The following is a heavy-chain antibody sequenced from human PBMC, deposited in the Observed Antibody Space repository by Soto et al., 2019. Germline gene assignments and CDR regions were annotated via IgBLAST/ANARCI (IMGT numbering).Heavy chain of an antibody. CDR2: ISYDGSNK. J-gene: IGHJ6*03. Sequence: QVQLVESGGGVVQPGRSLRLSCAASGFTFSSYGMHWVRQAPGKGLEWVAVISYDGSNKYYADSVKGRFTLSRDNSKNTLYRQMNSLRAEDTAVYYCAKEWCSSTLCYVDYYYYMDVWGKGTTVTVSS. V-gene: IGHV3-30*18. CDR3: AKEWCSSTLCYVDYYYYMDV. D-gene: IGHD2-2*01. CDR1: GFTFSSYG.